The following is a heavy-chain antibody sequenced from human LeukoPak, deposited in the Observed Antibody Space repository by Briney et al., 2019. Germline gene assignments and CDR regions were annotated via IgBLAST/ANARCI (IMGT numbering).Heavy chain of an antibody. V-gene: IGHV1-2*02. CDR1: GYTFTGYY. CDR3: ASEYLLWFGEDYYYGMDV. J-gene: IGHJ6*02. Sequence: ASVKVSCKDSGYTFTGYYMHWGRQAPGQGLGWMGWINPNSGGTNYAQKFQGRVTMTRDTSISTAYMELSRLRSDDTAVYYCASEYLLWFGEDYYYGMDVWGQGTTVTVSS. CDR2: INPNSGGT. D-gene: IGHD3-10*01.